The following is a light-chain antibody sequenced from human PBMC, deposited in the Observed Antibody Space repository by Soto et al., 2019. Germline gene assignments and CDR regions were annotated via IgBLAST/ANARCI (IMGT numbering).Light chain of an antibody. Sequence: DIQMTQSPSTLSAFVGDRVTITCRASKSVSSSLAWYQQKPGKAPKLLIYDASTLESGVPSRFSGSGYGTEFTLTINSLQPGDFATYYCQQYESFSPYTFGQGTRLEI. J-gene: IGKJ2*01. CDR3: QQYESFSPYT. CDR1: KSVSSS. V-gene: IGKV1-5*01. CDR2: DAS.